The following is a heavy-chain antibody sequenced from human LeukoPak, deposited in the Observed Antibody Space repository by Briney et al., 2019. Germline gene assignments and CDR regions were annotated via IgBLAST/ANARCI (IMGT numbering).Heavy chain of an antibody. D-gene: IGHD2-2*01. Sequence: SSQTLSLTCTVSGGSISSGDYYWSWIRQPPGKGLEWIWYIYYSGTTYYTPSLKSRVTTSGDTSKNQFSLKLSSVTAADTAVYYCARERVVPAAYHEYWGQGTLVTVSS. J-gene: IGHJ4*02. V-gene: IGHV4-30-4*08. CDR2: IYYSGTT. CDR1: GGSISSGDYY. CDR3: ARERVVPAAYHEY.